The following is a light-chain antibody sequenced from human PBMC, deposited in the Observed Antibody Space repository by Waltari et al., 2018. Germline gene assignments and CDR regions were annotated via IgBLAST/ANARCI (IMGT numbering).Light chain of an antibody. J-gene: IGKJ2*03. CDR3: QQRSDRPPLS. CDR1: QTVGSY. V-gene: IGKV3-11*01. CDR2: DAS. Sequence: DIVLTQSPATLSLYPGERATLSCRARQTVGSYLAWYQRKPGQPPRLLIYDASNRATGISARFSGSGSGTDFTLTISSLEPGDSAVYYCQQRSDRPPLSFGQGTKLEIK.